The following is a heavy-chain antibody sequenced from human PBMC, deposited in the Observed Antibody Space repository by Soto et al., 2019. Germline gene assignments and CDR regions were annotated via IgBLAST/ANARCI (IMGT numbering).Heavy chain of an antibody. CDR3: ATSIAARPGRGPAAPGTWFDP. Sequence: QVQLQESGPGLVKPSQTLSLTCTVSGGSIISGDYYWSWIRQPPGKGLVWIGYIYYSGSTYYNPSLKSRVTISVDTSKNQFSLKLSSVTAADTAVYYCATSIAARPGRGPAAPGTWFDPWGQGTLVTVSS. CDR1: GGSIISGDYY. D-gene: IGHD6-6*01. V-gene: IGHV4-30-4*01. CDR2: IYYSGST. J-gene: IGHJ5*02.